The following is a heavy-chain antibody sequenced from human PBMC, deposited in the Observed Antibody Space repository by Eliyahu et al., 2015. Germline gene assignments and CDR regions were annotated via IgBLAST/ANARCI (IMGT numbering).Heavy chain of an antibody. CDR3: ARSGWVFWSGQADAFDI. CDR1: GFTXSSNY. Sequence: EVQLVESGGGLVQPGGSLXLXCAAXGFTXSSNYMXWVRQAPGKGLEWVSVIYSGGSTYYADSVKGRFTISRDNSKNTLYLQMNSLRAEDTAVYYCARSGWVFWSGQADAFDIWGQGTMVTVSS. J-gene: IGHJ3*02. V-gene: IGHV3-66*01. D-gene: IGHD3-3*01. CDR2: IYSGGST.